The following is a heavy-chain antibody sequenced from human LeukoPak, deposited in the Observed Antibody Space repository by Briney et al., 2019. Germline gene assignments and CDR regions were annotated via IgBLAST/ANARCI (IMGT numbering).Heavy chain of an antibody. J-gene: IGHJ5*02. Sequence: PGGSLRLSCAASGLTFSSYVMSWVRQAPGKGLEWISSIRYGSGSTYYADSVRGRFTISRDNARNSLYLQMNSLRAEDTALYYCAKGSISPQPVRVARGPPTGFDPWGQGTLVTVSS. CDR3: AKGSISPQPVRVARGPPTGFDP. CDR2: IRYGSGST. V-gene: IGHV3-23*01. D-gene: IGHD3-3*01. CDR1: GLTFSSYV.